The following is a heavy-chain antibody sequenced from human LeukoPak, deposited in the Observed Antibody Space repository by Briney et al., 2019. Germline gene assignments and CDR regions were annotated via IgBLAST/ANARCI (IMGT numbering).Heavy chain of an antibody. Sequence: SETLSLTCTVSGGSISSYYWNWIRQPPGKGLEWIGYIYYSGRTNYNPSLKSRVTISVDTSKNDLSLKLSSVTAADTAVYYCARSDFWSGYKFDPWGQGTLVTVSS. CDR1: GGSISSYY. CDR2: IYYSGRT. D-gene: IGHD3-3*01. J-gene: IGHJ5*02. V-gene: IGHV4-59*01. CDR3: ARSDFWSGYKFDP.